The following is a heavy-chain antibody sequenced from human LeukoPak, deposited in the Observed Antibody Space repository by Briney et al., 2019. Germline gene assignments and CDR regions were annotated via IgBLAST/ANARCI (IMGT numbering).Heavy chain of an antibody. J-gene: IGHJ4*02. Sequence: SETLSLTCSVSGGXISSYYWSWIRQPPGKGLEWIGYIYYRGSTNYNPSLKSRVTISVDTSKNQFSLRLTSVTAADTAMYYCASRTYYGSGPDYWGQGTLVTVSS. CDR3: ASRTYYGSGPDY. CDR2: IYYRGST. CDR1: GGXISSYY. V-gene: IGHV4-59*01. D-gene: IGHD3-10*01.